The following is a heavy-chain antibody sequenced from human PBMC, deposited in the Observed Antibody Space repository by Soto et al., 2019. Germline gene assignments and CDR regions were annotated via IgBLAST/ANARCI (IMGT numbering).Heavy chain of an antibody. V-gene: IGHV3-23*01. CDR1: GFTFSNTA. CDR3: ATLVVVAATYNWFDP. J-gene: IGHJ5*02. Sequence: PGGSLRLSCAASGFTFSNTALGWVRQAPGKGLAWVSAISASGDSTYYADSVKGRFTISKDISKNTLYLQMNSLRPDDTAVYYCATLVVVAATYNWFDPWGQGTLVTVSS. D-gene: IGHD2-15*01. CDR2: ISASGDST.